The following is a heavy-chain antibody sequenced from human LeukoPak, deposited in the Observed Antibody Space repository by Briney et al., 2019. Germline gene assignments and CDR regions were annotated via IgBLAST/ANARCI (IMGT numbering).Heavy chain of an antibody. D-gene: IGHD3-16*02. V-gene: IGHV4-34*01. CDR2: INHSGST. Sequence: SETLSLTCAVYGGSFSGYYWSWIRQPPGKGLEWIGEINHSGSTNYNPSLKSRVTISVDTSKNQFSLKLSSVTAADTAVYYCARPYYDYVWGSYRRFDYWGQGTLVTVSS. CDR3: ARPYYDYVWGSYRRFDY. CDR1: GGSFSGYY. J-gene: IGHJ4*02.